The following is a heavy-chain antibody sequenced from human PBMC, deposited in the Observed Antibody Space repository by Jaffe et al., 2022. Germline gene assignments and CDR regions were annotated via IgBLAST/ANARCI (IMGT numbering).Heavy chain of an antibody. Sequence: QVQLVESGGGVVQPGGSLRLSCAASGFTFSSYGMHWVRQAPGKGLEWVAFIRYDGSNKYYADSVKGRFTISRDNSKNTLYLQMNSLRAEDTAVYYCAKDGGEYSGYVPDAFDIWGQGTMVTVSS. V-gene: IGHV3-30*02. J-gene: IGHJ3*02. D-gene: IGHD5-12*01. CDR1: GFTFSSYG. CDR3: AKDGGEYSGYVPDAFDI. CDR2: IRYDGSNK.